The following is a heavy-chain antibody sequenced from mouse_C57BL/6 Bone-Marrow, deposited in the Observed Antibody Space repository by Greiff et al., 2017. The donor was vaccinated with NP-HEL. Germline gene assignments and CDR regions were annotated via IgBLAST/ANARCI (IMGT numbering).Heavy chain of an antibody. V-gene: IGHV5-12*01. D-gene: IGHD1-1*01. CDR3: ASGTYYYGSSPDWAMDY. CDR2: ISNGGGST. Sequence: EVKLMESGGGLVQPGGSLKLSCAASGFTFSDYYMYWVRQTPEKRLEWVAYISNGGGSTYYPDTVKGRFTISRDNAKNTLYLQMSRLKSEDTAMYYCASGTYYYGSSPDWAMDYWGQGTSVTVSS. J-gene: IGHJ4*01. CDR1: GFTFSDYY.